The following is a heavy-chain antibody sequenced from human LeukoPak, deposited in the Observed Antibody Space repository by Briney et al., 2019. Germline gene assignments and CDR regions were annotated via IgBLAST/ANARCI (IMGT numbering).Heavy chain of an antibody. CDR2: IRYDGSNK. D-gene: IGHD1-26*01. CDR3: ARGPLSGSYSLDY. V-gene: IGHV3-30*02. Sequence: GGSLRLSCGASGFTFSSYGMHWVRQAPGKGLEWVAFIRYDGSNKYYADSVKGRFTISRDNSKNTLYLQMNSLRSDDTAVYYCARGPLSGSYSLDYWGQGTLVTVSS. J-gene: IGHJ4*02. CDR1: GFTFSSYG.